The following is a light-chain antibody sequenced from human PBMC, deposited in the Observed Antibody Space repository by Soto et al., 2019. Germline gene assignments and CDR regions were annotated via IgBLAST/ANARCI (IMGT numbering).Light chain of an antibody. J-gene: IGKJ4*01. V-gene: IGKV3-11*01. CDR2: DAS. CDR3: QQRSNWPPLT. Sequence: EIVLTQSPATLSLSPGERATLSCRASQSVSSYLAWYQQKPGQAPRLLIYDASNRATGIPARFSGSGSGTDFKLTISSLEPEEFAVYYGQQRSNWPPLTFGGGTKVEIK. CDR1: QSVSSY.